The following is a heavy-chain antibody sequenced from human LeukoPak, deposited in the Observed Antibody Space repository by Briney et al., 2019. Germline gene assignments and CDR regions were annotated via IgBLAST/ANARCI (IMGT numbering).Heavy chain of an antibody. V-gene: IGHV3-23*01. D-gene: IGHD2-15*01. CDR3: AKSPVSSCRGSFCYPFDY. CDR2: ISGSDDGT. CDR1: GFTVSSNY. J-gene: IGHJ4*02. Sequence: PGGSLRLSCTVSGFTVSSNYMSWVRQIPGKGLEWVSAISGSDDGTYYADSVKGRFTISRDNSRNTLYLQMNTLRAEDTAVYFCAKSPVSSCRGSFCYPFDYWGQGNLVTGSS.